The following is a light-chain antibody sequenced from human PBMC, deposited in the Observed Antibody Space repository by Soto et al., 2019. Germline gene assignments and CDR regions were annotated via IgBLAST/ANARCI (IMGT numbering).Light chain of an antibody. CDR1: STNIGAGY. J-gene: IGLJ2*01. Sequence: QSVLTQPPSVSGAPGQRVSISCTGSSTNIGAGYGVHWYQQRPGTAPKLLIYRSDQRPSGVPDRFTGSKSGTSASLAISGLRSEDEAVYYCAAWGDSLVFGGGTKLTVL. V-gene: IGLV1-47*01. CDR2: RSD. CDR3: AAWGDSLV.